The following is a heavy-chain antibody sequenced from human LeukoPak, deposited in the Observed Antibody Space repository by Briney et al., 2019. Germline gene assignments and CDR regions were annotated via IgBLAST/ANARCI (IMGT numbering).Heavy chain of an antibody. J-gene: IGHJ5*02. CDR3: ASYCSSTSCQDP. Sequence: SVKVSCKASGGTFSSYTISWVRQALGQGLEWMGRIIPILGIANYAQKFQGRVTITADESTSTAYMELSSLRSEDTAVYYCASYCSSTSCQDPWGQGTLVTVSS. CDR2: IIPILGIA. V-gene: IGHV1-69*02. D-gene: IGHD2-2*01. CDR1: GGTFSSYT.